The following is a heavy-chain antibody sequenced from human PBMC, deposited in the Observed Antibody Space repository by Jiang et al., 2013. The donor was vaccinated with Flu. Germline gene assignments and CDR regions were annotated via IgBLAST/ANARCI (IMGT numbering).Heavy chain of an antibody. CDR1: LHFTSYG. J-gene: IGHJ5*02. CDR2: ISAYNGNT. CDR3: ARDFRSSGWYIRWFDP. V-gene: IGHV1-18*04. Sequence: SGAEVKKPGASVKVSWQGFWLHFTSYGISWVRQAPGQGLEWMGWISAYNGNTNYAQKLQGRVTMTTDTSTSTAYMELRSLRSDDTAVYYCARDFRSSGWYIRWFDPWGQGTLVTVSS. D-gene: IGHD6-19*01.